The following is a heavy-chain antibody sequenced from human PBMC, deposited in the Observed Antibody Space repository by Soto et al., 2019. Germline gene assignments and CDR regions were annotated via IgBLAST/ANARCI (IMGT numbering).Heavy chain of an antibody. V-gene: IGHV1-69*06. CDR1: GGTFSSYA. J-gene: IGHJ3*02. D-gene: IGHD3-22*01. Sequence: EASVKVSCKASGGTFSSYAISWVRQAPGQGLEWMGGIIPIFGTANYAQKFQGRVTITADKSTSTAYMELSSLRSEDTAVYYCARSSYYYDSSGYQMAFGAFDIWGQGTMVTVSS. CDR2: IIPIFGTA. CDR3: ARSSYYYDSSGYQMAFGAFDI.